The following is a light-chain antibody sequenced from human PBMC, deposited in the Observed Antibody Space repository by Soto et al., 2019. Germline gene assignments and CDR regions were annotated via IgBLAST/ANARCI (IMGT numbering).Light chain of an antibody. V-gene: IGLV2-14*01. CDR2: EVN. CDR3: SSYTSSSTLI. Sequence: QSALTQPASVSGSPGQSITISCTGTSSDVGGYNYVSWYQQHPGKSPKLIIYEVNNRPSGFSNRFSGSKSGNTASLTISGLQADDEADYYCSSYTSSSTLIFGGGTKLTVL. J-gene: IGLJ2*01. CDR1: SSDVGGYNY.